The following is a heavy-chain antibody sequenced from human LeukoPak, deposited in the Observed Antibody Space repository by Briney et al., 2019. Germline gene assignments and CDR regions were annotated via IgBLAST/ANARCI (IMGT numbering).Heavy chain of an antibody. CDR3: ARGDDGRSLDY. CDR1: GFTFSSYA. D-gene: IGHD1-1*01. Sequence: QPGGSLRLSCAASGFTFSSYAMSWVRQAPGKGLEWVSAISGSGGSTYYADSVKGRFTISRDNSENTLFLQMNSLRVEDSALYYCARGDDGRSLDYWGQGTRVTVSS. V-gene: IGHV3-23*01. CDR2: ISGSGGST. J-gene: IGHJ4*02.